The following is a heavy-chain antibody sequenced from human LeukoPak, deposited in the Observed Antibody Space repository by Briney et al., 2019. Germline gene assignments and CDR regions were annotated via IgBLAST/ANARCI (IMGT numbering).Heavy chain of an antibody. J-gene: IGHJ4*02. Sequence: GSSVKVSCKASGGTFSSYAISWVRQAPGQGLECMGRIIPIFGTANYAQKFQGRVTITTDESTSTAYMELSSLRSEDTAVYYCAGGPYDSSHFDHWGQGTLVTVSS. CDR3: AGGPYDSSHFDH. CDR1: GGTFSSYA. V-gene: IGHV1-69*05. CDR2: IIPIFGTA. D-gene: IGHD3-22*01.